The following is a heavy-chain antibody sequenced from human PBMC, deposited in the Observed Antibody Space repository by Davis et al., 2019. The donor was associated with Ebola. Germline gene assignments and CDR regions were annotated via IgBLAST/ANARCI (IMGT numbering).Heavy chain of an antibody. Sequence: GESLKISCAASGFTFSSYWMSWVRQAPGKGPEWVANIKQDGSEKYYVDSVKGRFTISRDNAKNSLYLQMNSLRAEDTAVYYCARDQPFVAVANYWGQGTLVTVSS. CDR1: GFTFSSYW. CDR2: IKQDGSEK. CDR3: ARDQPFVAVANY. J-gene: IGHJ4*02. V-gene: IGHV3-7*01. D-gene: IGHD6-19*01.